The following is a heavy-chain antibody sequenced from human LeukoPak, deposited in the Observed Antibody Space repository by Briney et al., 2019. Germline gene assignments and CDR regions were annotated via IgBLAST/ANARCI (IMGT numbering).Heavy chain of an antibody. CDR1: GFTFSTYA. D-gene: IGHD2-2*01. CDR2: ISGSDGRT. V-gene: IGHV3-23*01. Sequence: GGSLRLSCAASGFTFSTYALSWVRQAPGKGLEWVSVISGSDGRTYYADSVTGRFTISRDNSKNTLYLQMNSLRAEDTAVYHCARARSASCYDALDDWGQGTLVTVSS. CDR3: ARARSASCYDALDD. J-gene: IGHJ4*02.